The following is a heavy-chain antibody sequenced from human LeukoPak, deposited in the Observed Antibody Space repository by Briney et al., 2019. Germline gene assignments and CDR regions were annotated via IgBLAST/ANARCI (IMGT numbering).Heavy chain of an antibody. J-gene: IGHJ3*02. CDR1: GGSISSYY. CDR2: IYYSGST. CDR3: ARGWKRIKSYYYDSSGHPTYAFDI. Sequence: SETLSLTCTVSGGSISSYYRSWIRQPPGKGLEWIGYIYYSGSTNYNPSLKSRVTISVDTSKNQFSLKLSSVTAADTAVYYCARGWKRIKSYYYDSSGHPTYAFDIWGQGTMVTVSS. V-gene: IGHV4-59*01. D-gene: IGHD3-22*01.